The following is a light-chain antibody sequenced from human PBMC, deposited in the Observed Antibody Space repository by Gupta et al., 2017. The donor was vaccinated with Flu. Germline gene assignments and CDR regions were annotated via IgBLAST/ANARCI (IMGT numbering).Light chain of an antibody. V-gene: IGKV2-28*01. CDR1: QSLLHSNGYNY. J-gene: IGKJ1*01. CDR3: MQPRHTR. CDR2: LGS. Sequence: DIVMTQSPLSLPVTPGEPASISCRSSQSLLHSNGYNYLDWYLKKPGQSPQLLIYLGSNRAGGVPDRCSGGGSGADFTLKSSRVEAEYVGVYYYMQPRHTRFGHGTKVEI.